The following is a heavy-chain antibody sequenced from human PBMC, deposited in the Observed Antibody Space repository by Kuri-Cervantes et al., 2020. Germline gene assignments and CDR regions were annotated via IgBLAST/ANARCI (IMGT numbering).Heavy chain of an antibody. Sequence: GESLKISCAASGFTFSDYYMSWIRQAPGKGLEWVSYISSSGSTIYYADSVKGRFTVSRDNSKNTLQLQMNSLRAEDTAVYYCAKHPYCSSTSCYVDYWGQGTLVTVSS. CDR3: AKHPYCSSTSCYVDY. D-gene: IGHD2-2*01. V-gene: IGHV3-11*01. CDR2: ISSSGSTI. CDR1: GFTFSDYY. J-gene: IGHJ4*02.